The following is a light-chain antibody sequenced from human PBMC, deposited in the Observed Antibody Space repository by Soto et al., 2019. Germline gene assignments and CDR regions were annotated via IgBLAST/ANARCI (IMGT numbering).Light chain of an antibody. CDR1: NSNIGRSY. J-gene: IGLJ1*01. Sequence: QSFLTQPPSVSAAPGQKVTISCSGNNSNIGRSYLSWYQQLPGTAPKLLIYDNNKRPSGTPHRFSGSKSGTSATLDITGLQTGDEANYYCGAWDRSLSGYVFGTGTKVTVL. CDR2: DNN. V-gene: IGLV1-51*01. CDR3: GAWDRSLSGYV.